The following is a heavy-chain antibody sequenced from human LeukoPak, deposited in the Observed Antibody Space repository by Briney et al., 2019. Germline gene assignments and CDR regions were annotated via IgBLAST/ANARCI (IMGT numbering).Heavy chain of an antibody. D-gene: IGHD5-12*01. Sequence: GGSLRLSCAASGFMFNIHAMSWVRQAPGKGLEWVSAISGSGGSTYYADSVKGRFTISRDNSKNTLYLQMNSLRAEDTAVYYCALIVATMGNFDYWGQGTLVTVSS. J-gene: IGHJ4*02. V-gene: IGHV3-23*01. CDR2: ISGSGGST. CDR1: GFMFNIHA. CDR3: ALIVATMGNFDY.